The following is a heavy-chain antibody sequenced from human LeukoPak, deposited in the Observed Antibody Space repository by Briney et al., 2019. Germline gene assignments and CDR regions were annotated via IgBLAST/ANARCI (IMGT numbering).Heavy chain of an antibody. D-gene: IGHD3-3*01. CDR3: ARAIETYYDFWSGYPPWFDP. J-gene: IGHJ5*02. Sequence: SETLSLTCTVSGGSISSYYWSWIRQPPGKGLEWIGYIYTSGSTNYNPSLKSRVTISVDTSKNQFSLKLSSVTAEDTAVYYCARAIETYYDFWSGYPPWFDPWGQGTLVTVSS. CDR2: IYTSGST. V-gene: IGHV4-4*09. CDR1: GGSISSYY.